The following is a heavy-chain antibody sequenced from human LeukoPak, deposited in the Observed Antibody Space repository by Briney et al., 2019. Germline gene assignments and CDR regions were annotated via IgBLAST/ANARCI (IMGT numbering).Heavy chain of an antibody. J-gene: IGHJ4*02. Sequence: RGSLRLSCAASGFIFYDYGMTWVRQGPGPGLEWVSGINWDGYSKAYADSVRGRFTISRDNAKSTLYPHRNSLRPQHPAFYFCVRGLGTDYAFDFGGQGTLVTVSS. CDR1: GFIFYDYG. CDR3: VRGLGTDYAFDF. CDR2: INWDGYSK. V-gene: IGHV3-20*04. D-gene: IGHD4/OR15-4a*01.